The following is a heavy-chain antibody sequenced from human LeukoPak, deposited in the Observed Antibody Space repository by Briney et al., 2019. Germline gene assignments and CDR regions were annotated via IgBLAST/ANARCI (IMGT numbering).Heavy chain of an antibody. J-gene: IGHJ5*02. V-gene: IGHV1-18*01. CDR1: GYTFTSYG. CDR2: ISAYNGNT. Sequence: ASVKVSCKASGYTFTSYGISWVRQAPGQGLEWMGWISAYNGNTNYAQKLQGRVTMTTDTSTSTAYMELRSLRSDDTAVYYCARSGLVHYYDSSGLNWFDPWGQGTLVTVSS. CDR3: ARSGLVHYYDSSGLNWFDP. D-gene: IGHD3-22*01.